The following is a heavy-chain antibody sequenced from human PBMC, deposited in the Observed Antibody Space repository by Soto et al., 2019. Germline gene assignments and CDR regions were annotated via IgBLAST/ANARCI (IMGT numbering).Heavy chain of an antibody. CDR1: GYTFTNYY. CDR2: INPSGGST. J-gene: IGHJ4*02. V-gene: IGHV1-46*01. CDR3: AKTYGFLAGYYFDY. Sequence: QVQLVQSGAEVKKPGASVKVSCEASGYTFTNYYIHWVRQAPGQGLEWMAVINPSGGSTRYAQKFQGRVTMTRDTSTSTVYMELSSLRTEDAAVYYCAKTYGFLAGYYFDYWGQGTLVTVSS. D-gene: IGHD4-17*01.